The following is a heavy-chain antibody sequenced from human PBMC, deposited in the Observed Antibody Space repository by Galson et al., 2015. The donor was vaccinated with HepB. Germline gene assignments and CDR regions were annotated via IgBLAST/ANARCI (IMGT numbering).Heavy chain of an antibody. D-gene: IGHD3-10*01. CDR1: GGTFSNYA. CDR3: ARDWGYGSGSYYGF. CDR2: IIPMFGTG. Sequence: SVKVSCKASGGTFSNYAISWVRQAPGQGLEWMGGIIPMFGTGNYAQKSQGRVTITADESTSTVYLELSNLGPEDTAVYYCARDWGYGSGSYYGFWGQGTLVTVSS. J-gene: IGHJ4*02. V-gene: IGHV1-69*13.